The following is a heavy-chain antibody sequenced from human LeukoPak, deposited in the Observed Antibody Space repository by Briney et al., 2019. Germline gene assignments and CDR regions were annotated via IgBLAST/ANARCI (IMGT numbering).Heavy chain of an antibody. CDR3: ARVSFVRSIKSQNYYYGMDV. CDR2: IILILGIA. J-gene: IGHJ6*02. CDR1: GGTFSSYA. V-gene: IGHV1-69*04. Sequence: ASVKVSCKASGGTFSSYAISWVRQAPGQGLEWMGRIILILGIANYAQKFQGRVTITADKSTSTAYMELSSLRSEDTAVYYCARVSFVRSIKSQNYYYGMDVWGQGTTVTVSS.